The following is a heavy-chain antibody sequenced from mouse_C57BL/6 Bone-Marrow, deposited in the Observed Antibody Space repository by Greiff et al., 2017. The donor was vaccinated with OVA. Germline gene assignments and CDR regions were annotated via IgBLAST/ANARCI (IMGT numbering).Heavy chain of an antibody. CDR1: GYTFTSYW. CDR3: ARWTTVVATYPKDFDV. CDR2: IHPNSGST. Sequence: QVQLQQPGAELVKPGASVKLSCKASGYTFTSYWMHWVKQRPGQGLEWIGMIHPNSGSTNYNEKFKSKATLTVDKSSSTAYMELRSLTSEDSAVYFCARWTTVVATYPKDFDVWGTGTTVTVSS. V-gene: IGHV1-64*01. J-gene: IGHJ1*03. D-gene: IGHD1-1*01.